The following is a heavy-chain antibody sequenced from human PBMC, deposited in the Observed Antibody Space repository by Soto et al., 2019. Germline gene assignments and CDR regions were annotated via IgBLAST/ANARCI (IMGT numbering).Heavy chain of an antibody. Sequence: VHLLESGGGLVQPGGSLRLSCAASGFTFSNFAMTWVRQAPGKGLEWVSDISGSGSSTYYADSVKGRFTISRDKSKSTLYLQMNSLRAEDTAIYYCARESRIYAVNICDFWGQGTLVTVSS. V-gene: IGHV3-23*01. D-gene: IGHD2-15*01. CDR1: GFTFSNFA. CDR3: ARESRIYAVNICDF. J-gene: IGHJ4*02. CDR2: ISGSGSST.